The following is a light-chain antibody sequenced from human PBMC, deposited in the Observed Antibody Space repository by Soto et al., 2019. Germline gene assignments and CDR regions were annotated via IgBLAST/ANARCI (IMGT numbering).Light chain of an antibody. Sequence: DIQMTQSPSTLSASVGDRVTITCRASQSISSWLAWYQQKPGKAPKLLIYDASSLESGVPSRFSGSGSGTEFTLTISSLQPDDFATYYCQHSGTVGQGTNV. CDR1: QSISSW. J-gene: IGKJ1*01. CDR3: QHSGT. CDR2: DAS. V-gene: IGKV1-5*01.